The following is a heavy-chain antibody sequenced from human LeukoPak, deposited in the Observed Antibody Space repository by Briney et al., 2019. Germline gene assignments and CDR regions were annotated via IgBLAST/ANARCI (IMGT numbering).Heavy chain of an antibody. CDR1: SGSISSYY. CDR3: ARGLAYYYYYYYMDV. CDR2: INHSGST. J-gene: IGHJ6*03. Sequence: SETLSLTCTVSSGSISSYYWSWIRQPPGKGLEWIGEINHSGSTNYNPSLKSRVTISVDTSKNQFSLKLSSVTAADTAVYYCARGLAYYYYYYYMDVWGKGTTVTVSS. V-gene: IGHV4-34*01.